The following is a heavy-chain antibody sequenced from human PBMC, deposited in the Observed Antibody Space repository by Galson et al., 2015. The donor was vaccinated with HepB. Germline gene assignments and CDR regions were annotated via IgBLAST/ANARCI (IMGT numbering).Heavy chain of an antibody. J-gene: IGHJ6*02. Sequence: GGSISSSNYYWSWIRQTPGKGLEWIAYIYNSGSPYYNRSLRSRVTISVDTSKNQFSLNLSSVTAADTAVYYCARGEYGDYEYDYSGMDVWGQGTTVTVSS. CDR1: GGSISSSNYY. CDR3: ARGEYGDYEYDYSGMDV. V-gene: IGHV4-30-4*01. D-gene: IGHD4-17*01. CDR2: IYNSGSP.